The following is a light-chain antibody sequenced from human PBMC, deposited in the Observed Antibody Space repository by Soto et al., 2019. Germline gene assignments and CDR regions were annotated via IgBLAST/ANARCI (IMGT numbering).Light chain of an antibody. J-gene: IGKJ5*01. V-gene: IGKV3-15*01. CDR2: GAS. CDR1: QSVGTN. CDR3: QQRSNWPH. Sequence: EIVMTQSPATLSVSPGERATLSCRASQSVGTNLAWYQQKPGQAPRLLIYGASTRATGNPDRFSGSGSGTDFSLTISRLEPEDFAVYYCQQRSNWPHFGQGTRLEIK.